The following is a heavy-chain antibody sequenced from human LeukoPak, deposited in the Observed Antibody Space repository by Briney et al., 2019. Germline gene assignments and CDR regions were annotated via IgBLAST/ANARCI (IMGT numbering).Heavy chain of an antibody. CDR3: AKAPYTIFGVIPGVWFDP. D-gene: IGHD3-3*01. CDR2: ISYDGSNK. Sequence: GGSLRLSCAASGFTFSSYAMHWVRQAPGKGLEWVAVISYDGSNKYYADSVKGRFTISRDNSKNTLYLQMNSLRAEDTAVYYCAKAPYTIFGVIPGVWFDPWGQGTLVTVSS. J-gene: IGHJ5*02. V-gene: IGHV3-30-3*01. CDR1: GFTFSSYA.